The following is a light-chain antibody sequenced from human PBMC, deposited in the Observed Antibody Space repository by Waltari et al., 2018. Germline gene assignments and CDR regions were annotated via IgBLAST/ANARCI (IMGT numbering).Light chain of an antibody. V-gene: IGKV1-39*01. Sequence: DIQMTQSPSSLSASVGDRVLITCRASQYINNYLNWYQQKPGKAPSLLIYAASTLHVGVPPRFSGIGSGTEFTLTISGIQPEDFAAYYCQQIDSAPRMFGQGTKVEVK. CDR2: AAS. J-gene: IGKJ1*01. CDR1: QYINNY. CDR3: QQIDSAPRM.